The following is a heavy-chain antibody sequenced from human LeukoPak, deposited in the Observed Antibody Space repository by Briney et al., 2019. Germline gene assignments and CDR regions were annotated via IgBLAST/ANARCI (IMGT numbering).Heavy chain of an antibody. D-gene: IGHD1-26*01. CDR1: GFFFSTYW. Sequence: GGSLRLSCTTSGFFFSTYWMNWVRQAPGKGLEWVAAIKQDGSEKYYVDSVKGRFTISRDNAKNSLYLQMNSLRAEDTAVYYCARDWELTAFDIWGQGTMVTVSS. CDR2: IKQDGSEK. V-gene: IGHV3-7*01. J-gene: IGHJ3*02. CDR3: ARDWELTAFDI.